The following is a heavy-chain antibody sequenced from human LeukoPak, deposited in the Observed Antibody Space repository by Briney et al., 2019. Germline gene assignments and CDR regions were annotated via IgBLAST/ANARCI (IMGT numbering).Heavy chain of an antibody. CDR2: ISGSGGST. V-gene: IGHV3-23*01. CDR3: AKDDSGSYSYYYYGMDV. CDR1: GFTFSSYA. D-gene: IGHD1-26*01. Sequence: GGSLRLSCAASGFTFSSYAMSWVRQAPGKGLEWVSAISGSGGSTYYADSVKGRFTISRDNSKNTLYLQMNSLRAEDTDVYYCAKDDSGSYSYYYYGMDVWGQGTTVTVSS. J-gene: IGHJ6*02.